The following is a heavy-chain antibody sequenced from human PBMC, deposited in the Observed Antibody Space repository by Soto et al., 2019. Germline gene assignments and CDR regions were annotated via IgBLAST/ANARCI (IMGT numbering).Heavy chain of an antibody. CDR1: GGTFSSYT. Sequence: SVKVSCKASGGTFSSYTISWVRQAPGQGLEWMGRIIPILGIANYAQKFQGRVTITADKSTSTAYMELSSLRSEDTAVYYCARDIVVVPGGFDYWGQGTLVTVAS. V-gene: IGHV1-69*04. J-gene: IGHJ4*02. CDR2: IIPILGIA. CDR3: ARDIVVVPGGFDY. D-gene: IGHD2-2*01.